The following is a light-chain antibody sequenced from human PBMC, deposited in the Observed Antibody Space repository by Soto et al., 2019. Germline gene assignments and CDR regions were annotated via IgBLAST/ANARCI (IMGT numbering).Light chain of an antibody. CDR1: SSDVGGYNY. CDR3: CSYAGSYTLV. J-gene: IGLJ1*01. V-gene: IGLV2-11*01. CDR2: DVS. Sequence: QSALTQPRSVSGSPGQSVTISCTGTSSDVGGYNYVSWYQQHPGKAPKLMIYDVSKRPSGVPDRFSGSKSGNTASLTISGLQAEDEAAYYCCSYAGSYTLVFGAGTKVTVL.